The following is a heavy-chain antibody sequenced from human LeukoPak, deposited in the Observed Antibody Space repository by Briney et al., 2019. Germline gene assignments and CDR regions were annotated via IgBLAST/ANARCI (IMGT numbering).Heavy chain of an antibody. J-gene: IGHJ4*02. D-gene: IGHD3-22*01. V-gene: IGHV4-4*07. CDR1: GVSISSYY. CDR3: ARERYYYDSSGYPLTY. CDR2: IYTSGST. Sequence: PSETLSLTCTVSGVSISSYYWSWIRQPAGKGLEWIGRIYTSGSTNYNPSLKSRVTMSVDTSKNQFSLKLSSVTAADTAVYYCARERYYYDSSGYPLTYWGQGTLVTVSS.